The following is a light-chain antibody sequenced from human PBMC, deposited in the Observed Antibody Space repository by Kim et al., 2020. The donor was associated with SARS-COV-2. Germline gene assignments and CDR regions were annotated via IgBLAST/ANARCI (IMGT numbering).Light chain of an antibody. CDR3: QAWDSSTGV. Sequence: SYELTQPPSVSVSPGQTASITCSGDKMGDRYACWYQQKPGQSPVLVIYQDSKRPSGIPERFSGSNSGNTATLSISGTQTMDEADYFCQAWDSSTGVFGVG. CDR1: KMGDRY. V-gene: IGLV3-1*01. J-gene: IGLJ3*02. CDR2: QDS.